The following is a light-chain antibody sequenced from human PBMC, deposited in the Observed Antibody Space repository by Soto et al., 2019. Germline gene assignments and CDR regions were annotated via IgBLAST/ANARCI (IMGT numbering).Light chain of an antibody. CDR3: NSYTGTSNV. J-gene: IGLJ1*01. V-gene: IGLV2-8*01. CDR1: SSDVGAYRY. Sequence: QSALTQPPSASGSLGQSVTISCTGTSSDVGAYRYVSWYQQHPGKAPKLIIYEVHERPSGVPARFSGSKSGNTASLTISGIQAEDEADYYCNSYTGTSNVFGTGTKLTVL. CDR2: EVH.